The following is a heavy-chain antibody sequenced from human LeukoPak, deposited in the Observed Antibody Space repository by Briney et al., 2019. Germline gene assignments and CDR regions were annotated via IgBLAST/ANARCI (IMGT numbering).Heavy chain of an antibody. J-gene: IGHJ3*02. CDR2: IYYSGST. CDR1: GGSISSSSYY. Sequence: SETLSLTCTVSGGSISSSSYYWGWIRQPPGKGLEWIGSIYYSGSTYYNPSLKSRVTISVDTSKNQFSLKLSSVTAADTAVYYCARDGVVVIDAFDIWGQGTMVTVSS. D-gene: IGHD2-21*01. CDR3: ARDGVVVIDAFDI. V-gene: IGHV4-39*07.